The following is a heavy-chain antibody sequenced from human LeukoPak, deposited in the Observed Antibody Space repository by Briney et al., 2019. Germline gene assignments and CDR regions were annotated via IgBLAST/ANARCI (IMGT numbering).Heavy chain of an antibody. Sequence: GGSLRLSCAASGFTFSNYAMSWVRQAPGKGLEWVSVIYSGGSTYYADSVKGRFTISRDNSKNTLYLQMNSLRAEDTAVYYCARLWSGCGDYNYFDYWGQGTLVTVSS. J-gene: IGHJ4*02. CDR3: ARLWSGCGDYNYFDY. CDR1: GFTFSNYA. D-gene: IGHD4-17*01. CDR2: IYSGGST. V-gene: IGHV3-53*01.